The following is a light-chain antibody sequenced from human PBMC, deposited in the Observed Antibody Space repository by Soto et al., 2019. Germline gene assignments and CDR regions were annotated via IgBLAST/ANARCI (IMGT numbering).Light chain of an antibody. Sequence: SSELTQPSSVSVSPGQTARITCSGDVLAKKYARWFQQKPGQAPVLVIYKDSEWPSGIPERFSGSSSGTTVTLTISGAQVEDEADYYCYSAADNKDVVFGGGTKLTVL. J-gene: IGLJ2*01. V-gene: IGLV3-27*01. CDR2: KDS. CDR1: VLAKKY. CDR3: YSAADNKDVV.